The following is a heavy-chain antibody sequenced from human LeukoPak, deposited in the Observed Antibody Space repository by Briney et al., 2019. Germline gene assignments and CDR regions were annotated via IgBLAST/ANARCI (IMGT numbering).Heavy chain of an antibody. J-gene: IGHJ4*02. CDR2: INHSGST. CDR3: ARVMGTGTKIDY. CDR1: GGSFSGYY. V-gene: IGHV4-34*01. Sequence: PSETLSLTCAVSGGSFSGYYWSWIRQPPGKGLEWIGEINHSGSTNYNPSLKSRVTISVDTSKNQFSLKLSSVTAADTAVYYCARVMGTGTKIDYWGQGTLATVSS. D-gene: IGHD1-1*01.